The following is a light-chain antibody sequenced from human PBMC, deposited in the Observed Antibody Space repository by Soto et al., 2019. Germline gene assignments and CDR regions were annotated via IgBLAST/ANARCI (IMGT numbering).Light chain of an antibody. V-gene: IGKV3-20*01. CDR1: QSVSSGY. CDR3: QQYGNSSPT. Sequence: EIVLTQSPGTLALSPGERATLSCRVSQSVSSGYLAWYQQKPGQAPRLLIYGASSRATDIPDRFSGSGSGTDFTLTISRLEPEDFAVYYCQQYGNSSPTFGGGTKVEIK. CDR2: GAS. J-gene: IGKJ4*01.